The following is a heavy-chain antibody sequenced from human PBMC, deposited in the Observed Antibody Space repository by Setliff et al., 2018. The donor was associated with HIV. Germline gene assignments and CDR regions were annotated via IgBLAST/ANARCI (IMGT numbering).Heavy chain of an antibody. D-gene: IGHD3-10*01. CDR1: GGTFSSYA. J-gene: IGHJ6*03. CDR2: IIPIFGTA. Sequence: GASVKVSCKASGGTFSSYAISWVRQAPGQGLEWMGGIIPIFGTANYAQKFQGRVTITADKSTSTAYMELSSLRSEDTAVYYCARVGYYGSGSYYGVGYYYMDVWGKGTTVTVSS. V-gene: IGHV1-69*06. CDR3: ARVGYYGSGSYYGVGYYYMDV.